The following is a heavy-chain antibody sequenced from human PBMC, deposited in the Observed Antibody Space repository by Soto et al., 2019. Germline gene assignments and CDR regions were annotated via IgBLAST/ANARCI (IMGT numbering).Heavy chain of an antibody. CDR1: GYSISSGYY. D-gene: IGHD3-3*01. V-gene: IGHV4-38-2*02. CDR3: ARDSPYYDFWSGYYTFYYYGMDV. CDR2: IYHSGST. Sequence: PSETLSLTCAVSGYSISSGYYWGWIRQPPGKGLEWIGSIYHSGSTYYNPPLKSRVTISVDTSKNQFSLKLSSVTAADTAVYYCARDSPYYDFWSGYYTFYYYGMDVWGQGTTVT. J-gene: IGHJ6*02.